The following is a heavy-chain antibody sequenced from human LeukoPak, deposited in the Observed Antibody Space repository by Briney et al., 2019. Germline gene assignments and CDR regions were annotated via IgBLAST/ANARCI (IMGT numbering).Heavy chain of an antibody. V-gene: IGHV4-59*01. D-gene: IGHD3-22*01. CDR1: GGSISSYY. CDR3: ARALYYDSSGYYSRYDAFDI. J-gene: IGHJ3*02. CDR2: IYYSGST. Sequence: PSETLSLTCTVSGGSISSYYWSWIRQPPGKGLEWIGYIYYSGSTNYNPSLKSRVTISVDTSKNQFSLKLSSVTAADTAVYYCARALYYDSSGYYSRYDAFDIWGQGTMVTVSS.